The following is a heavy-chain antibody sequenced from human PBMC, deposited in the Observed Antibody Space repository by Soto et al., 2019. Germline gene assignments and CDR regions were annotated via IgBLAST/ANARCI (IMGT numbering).Heavy chain of an antibody. V-gene: IGHV1-69*06. D-gene: IGHD3-22*01. CDR3: ECKDSSGYSDFDY. Sequence: ASLKVSCKASGGTFSSYAISWVRQAPGQGLEWMGGIIPIFGTANYAQKFQGRVTITADKSTSTAYMELSSLRSEDTAVYYCECKDSSGYSDFDYWGQGTLVTVSS. J-gene: IGHJ4*02. CDR1: GGTFSSYA. CDR2: IIPIFGTA.